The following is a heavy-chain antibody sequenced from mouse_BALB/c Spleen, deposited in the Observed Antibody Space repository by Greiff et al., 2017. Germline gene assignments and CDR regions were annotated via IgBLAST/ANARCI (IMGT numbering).Heavy chain of an antibody. D-gene: IGHD3-1*01. V-gene: IGHV5-12-1*01. Sequence: DVKLVESGGGLVKPGGSLKLSCAASGFAFSSYDMSWVRQTPEKRLEWVAYISSGGGSTYYPDTVKGRFTISRDNAKNTLYLQMSSLKSEDTAMYYCARQLGLRFAYWGQGTLVTVSA. J-gene: IGHJ3*01. CDR1: GFAFSSYD. CDR3: ARQLGLRFAY. CDR2: ISSGGGST.